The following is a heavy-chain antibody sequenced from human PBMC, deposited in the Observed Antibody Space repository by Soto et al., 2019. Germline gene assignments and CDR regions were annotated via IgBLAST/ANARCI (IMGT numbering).Heavy chain of an antibody. J-gene: IGHJ5*02. Sequence: QVQLQESGPGLVKPSETLSLTCTVSGGSISSYYWSWIRQPPGKGLEWIGYIYYSGSTYYNPSLKSRVTISVDTSKNQFSLKLSSVTAADTAVYYCARHRIAALYSWFDPWGQGTLVTVSS. D-gene: IGHD6-13*01. CDR1: GGSISSYY. CDR3: ARHRIAALYSWFDP. CDR2: IYYSGST. V-gene: IGHV4-59*08.